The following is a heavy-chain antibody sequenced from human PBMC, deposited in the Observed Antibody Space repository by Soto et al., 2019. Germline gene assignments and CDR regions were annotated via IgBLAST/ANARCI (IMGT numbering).Heavy chain of an antibody. J-gene: IGHJ4*02. CDR3: AHKGYGDYPLDY. Sequence: QITLKESGPPLVKPTQTLTLTCTFSGFSLSTSGVGVGWIRQPPGKALEWLAVIYWDDYKHYSPSLKRRLTITKATSKNQVVLTMTNMDPVDTATYYCAHKGYGDYPLDYWGQGTLLTVSS. D-gene: IGHD4-17*01. V-gene: IGHV2-5*02. CDR1: GFSLSTSGVG. CDR2: IYWDDYK.